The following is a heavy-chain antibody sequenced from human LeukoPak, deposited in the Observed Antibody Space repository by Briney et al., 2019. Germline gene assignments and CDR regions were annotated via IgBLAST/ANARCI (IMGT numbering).Heavy chain of an antibody. CDR2: IKQDGSEK. V-gene: IGHV3-7*01. J-gene: IGHJ4*02. Sequence: GGSLRLSCAASGFTFSTYWMSWVRQAPGKGLEWVANIKQDGSEKYYVDSVRGRFTISRDNAKNSLYQQMNSLRVEDTAVYYCARDRALYDSSGFYYTEDDYWGQGTLVTVSS. D-gene: IGHD3-22*01. CDR3: ARDRALYDSSGFYYTEDDY. CDR1: GFTFSTYW.